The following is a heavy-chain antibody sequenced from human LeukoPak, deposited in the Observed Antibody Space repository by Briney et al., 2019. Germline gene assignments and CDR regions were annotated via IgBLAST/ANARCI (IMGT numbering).Heavy chain of an antibody. J-gene: IGHJ3*02. D-gene: IGHD4-17*01. CDR3: ARDPTTVTKGFDI. CDR1: GASISGYY. Sequence: PSETLSLTCNVSGASISGYYWSWVRQPPGKGLEWIGYISSIGSTNYNPSLKSRVTISVDTSKKQFSLKMTSVTAADTAVYYCARDPTTVTKGFDIWGPGTMVTVSS. CDR2: ISSIGST. V-gene: IGHV4-59*01.